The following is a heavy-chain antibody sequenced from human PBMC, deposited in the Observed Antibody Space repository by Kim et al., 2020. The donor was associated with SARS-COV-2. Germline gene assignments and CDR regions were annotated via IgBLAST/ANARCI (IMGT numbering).Heavy chain of an antibody. CDR3: ARKLGYCSSTSCYVFDP. D-gene: IGHD2-2*01. V-gene: IGHV4-30-2*01. Sequence: LKGRVTISVDRSKNQFSLKLSSVTAADTAVYYCARKLGYCSSTSCYVFDPWGQGTLVTVSS. J-gene: IGHJ5*02.